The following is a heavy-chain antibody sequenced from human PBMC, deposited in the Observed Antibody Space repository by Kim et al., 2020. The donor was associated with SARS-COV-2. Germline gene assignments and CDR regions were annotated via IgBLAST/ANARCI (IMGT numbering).Heavy chain of an antibody. Sequence: SETLSLTCTVSGGSISSSSYYWGWIRQPPGKGLEWIGSIYYSGSTYYNPSLKSRVTISVDTSKNQFSLKLSSVTAADTAVYYCARLSPVIHSSSVRASFDYWGQGTLVTVSS. CDR2: IYYSGST. CDR1: GGSISSSSYY. V-gene: IGHV4-39*01. D-gene: IGHD6-6*01. CDR3: ARLSPVIHSSSVRASFDY. J-gene: IGHJ4*02.